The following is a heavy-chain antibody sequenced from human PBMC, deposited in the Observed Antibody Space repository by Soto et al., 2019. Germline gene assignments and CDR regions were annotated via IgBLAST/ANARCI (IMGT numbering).Heavy chain of an antibody. V-gene: IGHV5-51*01. D-gene: IGHD6-13*01. CDR2: IYPGDSDT. CDR3: ARQGYSSSSTPTEYFDY. J-gene: IGHJ4*02. Sequence: GESLKISCKGSGYSFTSYWIGWVRQMPGKGLEWMGIIYPGDSDTRYSPSFQGQVTISADKSISTAYLQWSSLKASDTAMYYCARQGYSSSSTPTEYFDYWGQGTLVTVSS. CDR1: GYSFTSYW.